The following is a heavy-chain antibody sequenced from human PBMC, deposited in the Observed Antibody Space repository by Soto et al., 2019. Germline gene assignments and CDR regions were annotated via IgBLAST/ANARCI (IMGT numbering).Heavy chain of an antibody. V-gene: IGHV3-21*01. Sequence: GSLRLSCAASGFTFSSYSMNWVRQAPGKGLEWVSSISSSSSYIYYADSVKGRFTISRDNAKNSLYLQMNSLRAEDTAVYYCARDAERYCTNGVCLDAFDIWGQGTMVTVSS. CDR2: ISSSSSYI. J-gene: IGHJ3*02. D-gene: IGHD2-8*01. CDR1: GFTFSSYS. CDR3: ARDAERYCTNGVCLDAFDI.